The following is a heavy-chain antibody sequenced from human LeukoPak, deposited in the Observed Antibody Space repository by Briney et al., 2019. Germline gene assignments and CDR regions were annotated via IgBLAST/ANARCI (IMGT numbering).Heavy chain of an antibody. CDR1: GFMFSSFS. CDR2: ISAGGST. J-gene: IGHJ4*02. V-gene: IGHV3-23*01. Sequence: QPGGSLRLSCAASGFMFSSFSMSWVRHVPGKGLEWVSTISAGGSTYYADPVKGRFTISRDNSKNTLFLQMNSLRAEDTAIYYCAKRPAAVRGVIPYLDYWGQGTLVTVSP. CDR3: AKRPAAVRGVIPYLDY. D-gene: IGHD3-10*02.